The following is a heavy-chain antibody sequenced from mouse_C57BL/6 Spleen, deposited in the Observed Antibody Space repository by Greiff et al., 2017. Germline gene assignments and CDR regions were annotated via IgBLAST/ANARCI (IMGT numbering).Heavy chain of an antibody. CDR3: ARQRYYAMDY. J-gene: IGHJ4*01. V-gene: IGHV1-55*01. CDR2: IYPGSGST. Sequence: QVQLQQPGAELVKPGASVKMSCKASGYTFTSYWITWVKQRPGQGLEWIGVIYPGSGSTNYNEKFKSKATLTVDTSSSTAYMQLSSLTSEDTAVYYCARQRYYAMDYWGQGTSVTVSS. CDR1: GYTFTSYW.